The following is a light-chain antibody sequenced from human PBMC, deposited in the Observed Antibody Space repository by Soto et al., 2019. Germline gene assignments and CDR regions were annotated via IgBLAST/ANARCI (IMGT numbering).Light chain of an antibody. CDR2: DAF. J-gene: IGKJ1*01. CDR1: QDISHY. Sequence: DIQITHPRSALNASXGGRVTSTXXSSQDISHYLNWYQQKPGKAPKLLIYDAFNLETGVPSRFSGSGSGTDFTFTISSLQPEDIATYYCQQYDSLPRTFGQGTKVDIK. V-gene: IGKV1-33*01. CDR3: QQYDSLPRT.